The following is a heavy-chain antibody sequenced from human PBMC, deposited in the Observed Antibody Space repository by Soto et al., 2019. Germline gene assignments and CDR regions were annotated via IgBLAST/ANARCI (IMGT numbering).Heavy chain of an antibody. V-gene: IGHV4-34*01. CDR2: INHSGST. D-gene: IGHD6-13*01. CDR3: ARGMMAAAGRIPFDP. J-gene: IGHJ5*02. CDR1: GGSFSGYY. Sequence: QVQLQQWGAGLLKPSETLSLTCAVYGGSFSGYYWSWIRQPPGKGLEWIGEINHSGSTNYNLSLKSRVTISVDTSKNQFSLKLSSVTAADTAVYYCARGMMAAAGRIPFDPWGQGTLVTVSS.